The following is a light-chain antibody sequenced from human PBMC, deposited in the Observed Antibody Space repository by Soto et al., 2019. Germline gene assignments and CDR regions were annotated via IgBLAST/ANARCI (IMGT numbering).Light chain of an antibody. Sequence: EIVLTQSPGTLSLSPGERATLSCRASQSVSSSYLAWYQQKPGQAPRLLIYGADSRATGIPDRFTGSGSGTDFALTIRRLEPEDFAVYFCKQYDTSPLTFGGGTKVDIK. CDR2: GAD. J-gene: IGKJ4*01. V-gene: IGKV3-20*01. CDR3: KQYDTSPLT. CDR1: QSVSSSY.